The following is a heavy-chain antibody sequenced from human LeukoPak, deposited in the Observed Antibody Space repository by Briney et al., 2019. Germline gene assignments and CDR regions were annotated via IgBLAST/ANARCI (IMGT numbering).Heavy chain of an antibody. CDR3: ARDIGYSGYDFETDY. J-gene: IGHJ4*02. CDR1: GYTFTSYG. D-gene: IGHD5-12*01. Sequence: ASVKVSCKASGYTFTSYGISWVRQAPGQGLEWMGWINPNSGGTNYAQKFQGRVTMTRDTSISTAYMELSRLRSDDTAVYYCARDIGYSGYDFETDYWGQGTLVTVSS. V-gene: IGHV1-2*02. CDR2: INPNSGGT.